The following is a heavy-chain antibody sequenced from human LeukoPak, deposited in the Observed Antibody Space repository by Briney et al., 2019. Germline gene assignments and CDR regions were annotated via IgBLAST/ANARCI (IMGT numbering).Heavy chain of an antibody. CDR2: IYHSGST. J-gene: IGHJ3*02. V-gene: IGHV4-38-2*02. D-gene: IGHD5-12*01. Sequence: SETLSLTCTVSGYSISSGYYWGWIRQPPGKGLEWIGSIYHSGSTYYNPSLKSRVTISVDTSKNQFSLKLSSVTAADTAVYYRAREEVWVATIYPFDIWGQGTMVTVSS. CDR3: AREEVWVATIYPFDI. CDR1: GYSISSGYY.